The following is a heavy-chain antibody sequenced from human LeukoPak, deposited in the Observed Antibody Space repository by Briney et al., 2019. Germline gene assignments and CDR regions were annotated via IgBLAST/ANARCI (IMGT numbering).Heavy chain of an antibody. CDR1: GGTFSSYA. Sequence: SVKVSCKASGGTFSSYAISWVRQAPGQGLEWMGGIIPIFGTANYAQKFQGRVTITAGKSTSTAYMELSSLRSEDTAVYYCAVGSSSWFYGMDVWGKGTTVTVSS. CDR2: IIPIFGTA. CDR3: AVGSSSWFYGMDV. D-gene: IGHD6-13*01. J-gene: IGHJ6*04. V-gene: IGHV1-69*06.